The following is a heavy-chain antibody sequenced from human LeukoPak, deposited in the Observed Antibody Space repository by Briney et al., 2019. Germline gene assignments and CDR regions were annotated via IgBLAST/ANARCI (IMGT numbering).Heavy chain of an antibody. D-gene: IGHD5-18*01. Sequence: GGSLRLSCAASGFSFSSYSMNWVRQAPGKGLEWVSSISFSGTYIYHADSLKGRITISRDNARRSLFLQMNSLRAEDTAVYYCARRASTERGHSYGLDYWGQGTLVTVSS. J-gene: IGHJ4*02. CDR3: ARRASTERGHSYGLDY. CDR1: GFSFSSYS. V-gene: IGHV3-21*01. CDR2: ISFSGTYI.